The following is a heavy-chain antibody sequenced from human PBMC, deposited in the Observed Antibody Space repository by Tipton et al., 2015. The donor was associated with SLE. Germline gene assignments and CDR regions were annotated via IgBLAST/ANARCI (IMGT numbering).Heavy chain of an antibody. J-gene: IGHJ3*02. CDR3: TGEDSSGWYRAFDI. CDR1: GFTFGDYA. V-gene: IGHV3-49*04. CDR2: IRSKAYGGTT. D-gene: IGHD6-19*01. Sequence: SLRLSCTASGFTFGDYAMSWVRQAPGKGLEWVGFIRSKAYGGTTEYAASVKGRFTISRDDSKSIAYLQMNSLKTEDTAVYYCTGEDSSGWYRAFDIWGQGTMVTVSS.